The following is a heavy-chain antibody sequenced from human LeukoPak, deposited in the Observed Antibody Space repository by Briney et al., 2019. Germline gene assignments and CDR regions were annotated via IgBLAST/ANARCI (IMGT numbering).Heavy chain of an antibody. CDR3: ARYSIIMVRGVIDY. CDR1: GSTFTFYA. V-gene: IGHV3-23*01. Sequence: GGSLRLSCAASGSTFTFYAMSWVRQAPGKGLEWVSVISGSGGSTYYADSVKGRFTISRDNSKNTLYVQMNSLRVEDTAVYYCARYSIIMVRGVIDYWGQGTLVTVSS. D-gene: IGHD3-10*01. J-gene: IGHJ4*02. CDR2: ISGSGGST.